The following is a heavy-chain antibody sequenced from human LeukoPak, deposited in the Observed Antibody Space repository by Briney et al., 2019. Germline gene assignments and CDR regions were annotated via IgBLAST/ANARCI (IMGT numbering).Heavy chain of an antibody. V-gene: IGHV3-23*01. CDR1: GFTFSSNA. Sequence: PGGSLRLSCAASGFTFSSNAMSWVRQAPGKGLEWVSAISGSGDSTYSADSVKGRFTISRDNSKNTLYLQMNSLRAEDTAVYYCAKPHSITGRGYYYYGMDVWGQGTTVTVSS. D-gene: IGHD3-10*01. CDR3: AKPHSITGRGYYYYGMDV. CDR2: ISGSGDST. J-gene: IGHJ6*02.